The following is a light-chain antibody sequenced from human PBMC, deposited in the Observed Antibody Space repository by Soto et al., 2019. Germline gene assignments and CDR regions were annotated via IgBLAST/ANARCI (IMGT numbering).Light chain of an antibody. V-gene: IGKV3-15*01. J-gene: IGKJ1*01. CDR3: QQYQNLWT. CDR1: QTIYSN. Sequence: IGMTQSPATLSVSPGERATLSCRASQTIYSNVAWYQQRPGQPPRLLIYRASSRATGIPARFSGSGSGTEFTLTINSLQSEDFAVYYCQQYQNLWTVGQGTKVEIK. CDR2: RAS.